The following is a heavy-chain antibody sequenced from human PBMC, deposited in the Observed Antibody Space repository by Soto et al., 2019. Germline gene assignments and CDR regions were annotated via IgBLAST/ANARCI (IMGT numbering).Heavy chain of an antibody. Sequence: QVQLVQSGAEAKKPGASVKVSCKASGYTFTSDGISWVRQAPGQGLERMGWISVDNGNTNYAQKFQGRVIMTTDTSTTTAYMALRSLRYDDTAVYYCARLQTGSQCYFDYWGQGTPVTVS. CDR1: GYTFTSDG. CDR2: ISVDNGNT. D-gene: IGHD4-4*01. V-gene: IGHV1-18*01. CDR3: ARLQTGSQCYFDY. J-gene: IGHJ4*02.